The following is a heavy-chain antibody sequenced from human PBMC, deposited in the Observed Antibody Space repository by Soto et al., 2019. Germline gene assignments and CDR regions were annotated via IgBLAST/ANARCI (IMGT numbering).Heavy chain of an antibody. J-gene: IGHJ4*02. D-gene: IGHD3-10*01. CDR3: ARAQLWPGILYSLGVLLPEYGL. CDR1: GFAFSTFA. V-gene: IGHV3-23*01. Sequence: RRLSCAASGFAFSTFAMTWVRQAPGKGLEWVAAISDSGNNAYYADSVKGRFTISRDNSQNSVFLQMSSLRADDTAVYYCARAQLWPGILYSLGVLLPEYGLWVQGTLVNVSS. CDR2: ISDSGNNA.